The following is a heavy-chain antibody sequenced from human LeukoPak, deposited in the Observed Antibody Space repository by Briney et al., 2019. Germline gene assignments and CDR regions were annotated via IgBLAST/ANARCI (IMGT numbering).Heavy chain of an antibody. CDR3: ARGRSGHYDY. J-gene: IGHJ4*02. V-gene: IGHV3-64*01. D-gene: IGHD3-22*01. Sequence: GGSLRLSCAASGFTFNTYALHWVRQAPGERLEYVSAITSNGDSTYYANSVKGRFTISRDNSKNTLYLQMGSLRDEDMAVYYCARGRSGHYDYWGQGTLVTVSS. CDR1: GFTFNTYA. CDR2: ITSNGDST.